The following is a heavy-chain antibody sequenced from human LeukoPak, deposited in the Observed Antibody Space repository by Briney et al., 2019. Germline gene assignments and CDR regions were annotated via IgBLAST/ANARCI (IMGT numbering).Heavy chain of an antibody. D-gene: IGHD4-17*01. CDR1: GGSINNGDHY. J-gene: IGHJ5*02. CDR2: IYYSGST. Sequence: PSQTLSLTCTVSGGSINNGDHYWNWIRQHPGKGLEWIGYIYYSGSTYYSPSLKSRVTISIDTSKNQFSLKLRSVTAADTAVYYCARALSSNDYGDPGWFDPWGQGTLVTVSS. CDR3: ARALSSNDYGDPGWFDP. V-gene: IGHV4-31*03.